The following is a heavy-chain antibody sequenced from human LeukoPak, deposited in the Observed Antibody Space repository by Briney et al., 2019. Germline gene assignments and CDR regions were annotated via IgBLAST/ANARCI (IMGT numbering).Heavy chain of an antibody. CDR2: IWYDGSQK. D-gene: IGHD1-26*01. CDR3: ARDIGGIFDS. Sequence: GGSLRLSCAASGFNFSSHGIHWVRQAPGKGLEWVTVIWYDGSQKYYADSVRGRFTISRDNSKNTLYLQMNSLRAEDTAVYYCARDIGGIFDSWGQGTLVTVSS. CDR1: GFNFSSHG. J-gene: IGHJ4*02. V-gene: IGHV3-33*01.